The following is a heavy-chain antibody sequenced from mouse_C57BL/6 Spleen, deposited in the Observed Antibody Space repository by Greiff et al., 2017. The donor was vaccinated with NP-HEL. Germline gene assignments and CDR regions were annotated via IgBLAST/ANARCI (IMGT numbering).Heavy chain of an antibody. Sequence: LVESGAELVKPGASVKISCKASGYAFSSYWMNWVKQRPGKGLEWIGQIYPGDGDTNYNGKFKGKATLTADKSSSTAYMQLSSLTSEDSAVYFCARWSESAWFAYWGQGTLVTVSA. CDR2: IYPGDGDT. J-gene: IGHJ3*01. CDR3: ARWSESAWFAY. CDR1: GYAFSSYW. V-gene: IGHV1-80*01.